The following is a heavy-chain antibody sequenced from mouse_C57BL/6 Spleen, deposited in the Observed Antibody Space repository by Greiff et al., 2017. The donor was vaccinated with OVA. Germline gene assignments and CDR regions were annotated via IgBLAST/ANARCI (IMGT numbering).Heavy chain of an antibody. CDR3: ARGLLSPYWYFEV. CDR1: GYTFTSYW. D-gene: IGHD1-1*01. CDR2: IDPSDSET. Sequence: VQLQQPGAELVRPGSSVKLSCKASGYTFTSYWMHWVKQRPIQGLEWIGNIDPSDSETHYNQKFKDKATLTVAKSSSTAYMQLSSLTSEDSAVYICARGLLSPYWYFEVWGTGTTVTVSS. J-gene: IGHJ1*03. V-gene: IGHV1-52*01.